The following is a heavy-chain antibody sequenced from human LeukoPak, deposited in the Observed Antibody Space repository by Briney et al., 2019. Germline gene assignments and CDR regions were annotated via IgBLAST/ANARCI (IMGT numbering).Heavy chain of an antibody. CDR3: ARHPFQYPFDH. J-gene: IGHJ5*02. V-gene: IGHV4-59*08. Sequence: SETLSLTCTVSGASVSSDYWSLIRQSPGKGLEWIGYIYHSGHTMSNPSLKSRVSLSLDTSNNQFSLKLSSVTAADTAVYYCARHPFQYPFDHWGQGTVVSVSS. CDR1: GASVSSDY. D-gene: IGHD4-4*01. CDR2: IYHSGHT.